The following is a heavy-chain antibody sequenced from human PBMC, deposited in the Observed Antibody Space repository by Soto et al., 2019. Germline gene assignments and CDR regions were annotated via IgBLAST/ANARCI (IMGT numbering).Heavy chain of an antibody. D-gene: IGHD3-22*01. CDR1: GYSFAGYW. Sequence: PGESLKISCKGSGYSFAGYWITWVRQKPGKGLEWMGRIDPSDSQTYYSPSFRGHVTISATKSITTVFLQWSSLGASDTAMYYCARQIYDSDTGPNFQYYFDSWGQGTPVTVYS. V-gene: IGHV5-10-1*01. J-gene: IGHJ4*02. CDR2: IDPSDSQT. CDR3: ARQIYDSDTGPNFQYYFDS.